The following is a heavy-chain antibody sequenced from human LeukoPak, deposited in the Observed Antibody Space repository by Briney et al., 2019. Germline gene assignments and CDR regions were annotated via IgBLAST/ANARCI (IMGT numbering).Heavy chain of an antibody. D-gene: IGHD3-10*01. Sequence: SETLSLTCTVSGGSITTNINYWVWIRQPPGTGLEWIGSIYFSGTTYDNPSLKSRVTISVDTSKNQFSLKLNSVTAADTAVYYCARQGGDTMVRGVIKDWFDLWGQGTLVTVSS. CDR1: GGSITTNINY. J-gene: IGHJ5*02. CDR2: IYFSGTT. V-gene: IGHV4-39*01. CDR3: ARQGGDTMVRGVIKDWFDL.